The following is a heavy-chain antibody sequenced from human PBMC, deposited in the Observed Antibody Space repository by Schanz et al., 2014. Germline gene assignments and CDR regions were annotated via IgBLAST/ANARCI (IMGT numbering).Heavy chain of an antibody. D-gene: IGHD3-10*01. CDR3: AKGRFGELSAFDI. J-gene: IGHJ3*02. CDR1: GFTFSDYW. Sequence: EVQLVESGGGLVQPGGSLRLSCTASGFTFSDYWMSWVRQAPGKGLEWVSAISGSGGSTYYADSVKGRFTISRDNSKNTLYLQMNSLRAEDTAVYYCAKGRFGELSAFDIWGQGTMVTASS. V-gene: IGHV3-23*04. CDR2: ISGSGGST.